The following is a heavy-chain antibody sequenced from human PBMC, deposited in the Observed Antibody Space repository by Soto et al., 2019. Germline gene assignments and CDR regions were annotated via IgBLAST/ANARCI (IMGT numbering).Heavy chain of an antibody. CDR3: AREIHVDDSSGYHYGWFDP. V-gene: IGHV3-23*01. J-gene: IGHJ5*02. CDR1: GFTFSSYA. Sequence: PGGSLRLSCAASGFTFSSYATSWVRQAPGKGLEWVSAISGSGGSTYYADSVKGRFTISRDNSKNTLYLQMNSLRAEDTAVYYCAREIHVDDSSGYHYGWFDPWGQGTQVTVSS. D-gene: IGHD3-22*01. CDR2: ISGSGGST.